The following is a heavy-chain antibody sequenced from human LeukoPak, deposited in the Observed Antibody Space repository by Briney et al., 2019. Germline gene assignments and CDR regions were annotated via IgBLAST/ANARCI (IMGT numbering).Heavy chain of an antibody. CDR2: ISGSGGST. J-gene: IGHJ4*02. Sequence: GGSLRLSCAASGFTFSDYYMSWVRQAPGKGLEWVSAISGSGGSTYYADSVKGRFTISRDNSKNTLYLQMNSLRAEDTAVYYCAKDRGSSRFFDYWGQGTLVTVSS. D-gene: IGHD6-13*01. CDR1: GFTFSDYY. V-gene: IGHV3-23*01. CDR3: AKDRGSSRFFDY.